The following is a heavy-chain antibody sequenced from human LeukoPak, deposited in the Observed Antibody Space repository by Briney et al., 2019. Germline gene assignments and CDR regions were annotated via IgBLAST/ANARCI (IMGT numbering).Heavy chain of an antibody. V-gene: IGHV3-66*02. D-gene: IGHD3-22*01. CDR1: GFTVSSNY. CDR2: IYSGGST. CDR3: ARDTYYYDSSGYFDAFDI. J-gene: IGHJ3*02. Sequence: GGSLRLSCAASGFTVSSNYMSWVRQAPGKGLEWVSVIYSGGSTYYADSVKGRFTISRDNSKNTLYLQMNSLRAEDTAVYYCARDTYYYDSSGYFDAFDIWGQGTMVTVPS.